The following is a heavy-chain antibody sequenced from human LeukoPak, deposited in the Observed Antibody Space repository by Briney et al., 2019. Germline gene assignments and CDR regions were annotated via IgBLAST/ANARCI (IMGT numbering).Heavy chain of an antibody. J-gene: IGHJ5*02. D-gene: IGHD2-2*01. CDR3: ARTQSSWFDP. CDR1: GYSISSAFY. V-gene: IGHV4-38-2*01. Sequence: SETLSLTCAVSGYSISSAFYWGWIRQSPGKGLEWIGTIHYSGSTSYNPSLKSRVTISVDTSKNQFSLKLRSVTAADTAVYYCARTQSSWFDPWGQGTLVTVSS. CDR2: IHYSGST.